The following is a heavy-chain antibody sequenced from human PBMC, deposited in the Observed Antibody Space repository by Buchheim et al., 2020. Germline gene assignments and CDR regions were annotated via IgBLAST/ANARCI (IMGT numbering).Heavy chain of an antibody. CDR2: IYYSVST. Sequence: QVQLQESGPGLVKPSETLSLTCTVSGGSINNYYWNWIRQPPGKGLEWIGHIYYSVSTNYNPSLKSRVTISVDTSKNQFSLRLSSVNAADTAVYYCARGHNFGSDYWGQGIL. D-gene: IGHD3-10*01. CDR3: ARGHNFGSDY. J-gene: IGHJ4*02. CDR1: GGSINNYY. V-gene: IGHV4-59*01.